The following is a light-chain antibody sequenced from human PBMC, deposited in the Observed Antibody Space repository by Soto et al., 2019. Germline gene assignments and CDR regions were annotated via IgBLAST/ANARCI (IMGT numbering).Light chain of an antibody. CDR3: QHYNSYSEA. CDR1: QSIGSW. Sequence: DIQTTQSPSTLSASVGDRVTITCXASQSIGSWLVWFQQKPGKAPKLLIYKASTLKSGVPSRFSGSGSGTEFTLTISSLQPDDFAAYYCQHYNSYSEAFGQGTKVDIK. J-gene: IGKJ1*01. V-gene: IGKV1-5*03. CDR2: KAS.